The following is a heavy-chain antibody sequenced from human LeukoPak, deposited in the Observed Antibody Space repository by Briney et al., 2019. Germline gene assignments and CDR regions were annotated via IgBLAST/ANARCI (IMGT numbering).Heavy chain of an antibody. D-gene: IGHD6-19*01. J-gene: IGHJ6*03. Sequence: PGRSLRLSCAASGFTFSSYGMHWVRQAPGKGLVLVAVIWYDGSNEYYADSVKGRFTISRDNSKNTLYLQMNSLRAEDTAVYYCAKVGGWYEQYYYYYMDVWGKGTTVTVSS. CDR1: GFTFSSYG. V-gene: IGHV3-33*06. CDR2: IWYDGSNE. CDR3: AKVGGWYEQYYYYYMDV.